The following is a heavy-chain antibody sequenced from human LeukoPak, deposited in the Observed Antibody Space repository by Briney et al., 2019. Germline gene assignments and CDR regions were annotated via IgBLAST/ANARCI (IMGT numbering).Heavy chain of an antibody. CDR1: GFTFSSYS. CDR2: ISSSSIHI. D-gene: IGHD1-1*01. Sequence: PGGSLRLSCAASGFTFSSYSVNWVRQAPGKGLEWVSSISSSSIHIYYADSVKGRFTISRDNAKNSLYLQMNSLRAEDTAVYYCARDRQTGHFDYWGQGTLLTVSS. V-gene: IGHV3-21*01. CDR3: ARDRQTGHFDY. J-gene: IGHJ4*02.